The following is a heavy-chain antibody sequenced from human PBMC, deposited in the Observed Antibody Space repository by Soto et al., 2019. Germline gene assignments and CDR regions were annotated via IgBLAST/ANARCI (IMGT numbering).Heavy chain of an antibody. V-gene: IGHV2-5*01. CDR1: GFSLSTRGVG. Sequence: SGPTLVNTTQTLTLTCTFSGFSLSTRGVGVGWIRQPPGKALEWLALIYWNDDKRYSPSLKSRLTIPKDTSKNQVVLTMTNTDPVDTATYSCAQRPGIARPGQFDCWGRGSLVAVSS. CDR2: IYWNDDK. D-gene: IGHD6-13*01. J-gene: IGHJ4*02. CDR3: AQRPGIARPGQFDC.